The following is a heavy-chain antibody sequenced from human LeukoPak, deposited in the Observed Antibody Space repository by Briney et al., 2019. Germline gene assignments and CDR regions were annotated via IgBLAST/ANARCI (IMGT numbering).Heavy chain of an antibody. V-gene: IGHV1-18*01. J-gene: IGHJ4*02. CDR2: ISAYNGNT. Sequence: ASVKVSCTAPVYTFISYGISWVRQAPGQGLECLGWISAYNGNTNYAQNLQGRVTMTTDTSTSTAYMELRSLRSDDTAVYYCARAYCGDDCSFDYWGQGTLVTVSS. D-gene: IGHD2-21*02. CDR3: ARAYCGDDCSFDY. CDR1: VYTFISYG.